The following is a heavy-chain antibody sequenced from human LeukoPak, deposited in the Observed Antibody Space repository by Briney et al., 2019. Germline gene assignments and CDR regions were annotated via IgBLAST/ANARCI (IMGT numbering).Heavy chain of an antibody. CDR1: GFTFSSYG. CDR3: AKDKERSSGYYNFDY. D-gene: IGHD3-22*01. V-gene: IGHV3-30*18. J-gene: IGHJ4*02. CDR2: ISYDGSNK. Sequence: GGSLRLSCAASGFTFSSYGMHWVRQAPGKGLEWVAVISYDGSNKYYADSVKGRFTISRDNSKNTLYLQMNSLRAEDTAVYYCAKDKERSSGYYNFDYWGQGTLVTVSS.